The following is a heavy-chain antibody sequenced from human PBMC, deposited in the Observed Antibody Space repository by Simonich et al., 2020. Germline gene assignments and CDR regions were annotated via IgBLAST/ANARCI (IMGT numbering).Heavy chain of an antibody. CDR3: ARGKGWKNAFDI. D-gene: IGHD1-1*01. CDR1: GGSFSGYY. CDR2: INHSGIT. J-gene: IGHJ3*02. V-gene: IGHV4-34*01. Sequence: QVQLQQWGAGLLKPSETLSLPCSVYGGSFSGYYWSWIRQPPGQGMEWIVEINHSGITNYNPSLKSRVTISAATSKNQFSLKLSSVTAADTAVYYCARGKGWKNAFDIWGQGTMVTVSS.